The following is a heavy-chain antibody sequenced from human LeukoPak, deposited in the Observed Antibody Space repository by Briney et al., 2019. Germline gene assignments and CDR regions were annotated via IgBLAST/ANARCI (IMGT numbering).Heavy chain of an antibody. CDR1: GYTFTSYY. V-gene: IGHV1-46*01. Sequence: ASVKVSCKASGYTFTSYYMHWVRQAPGQGLEWRGIINPSGGSTSYAQKFQGRVTMNRDTSTSTVYMELSSLRSRAPPWYYGGXXXXSYGYYFDYWGQGTLVTVSS. D-gene: IGHD5-18*01. CDR3: GXXXXSYGYYFDY. CDR2: INPSGGST. J-gene: IGHJ4*02.